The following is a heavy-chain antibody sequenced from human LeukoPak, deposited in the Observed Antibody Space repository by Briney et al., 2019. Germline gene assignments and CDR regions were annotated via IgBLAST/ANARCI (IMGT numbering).Heavy chain of an antibody. CDR1: GLTFSNAW. Sequence: GGSLRLSCAASGLTFSNAWMSWVRQAPGKGLEWVGRIKSKTDGGTTDYAAPVKGRFTISRDDSKNTLYLQMNSLETEDTAVYYCTTHGYSSGLNGFDHWGQGTLVTVSS. V-gene: IGHV3-15*01. CDR2: IKSKTDGGTT. CDR3: TTHGYSSGLNGFDH. J-gene: IGHJ5*02. D-gene: IGHD6-19*01.